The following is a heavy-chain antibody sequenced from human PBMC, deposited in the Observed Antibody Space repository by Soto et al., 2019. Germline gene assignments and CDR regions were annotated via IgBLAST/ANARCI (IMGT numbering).Heavy chain of an antibody. D-gene: IGHD2-2*01. CDR1: GFIFSNYA. CDR3: AKDLNPTPVAIVVSSYFDL. Sequence: EVQLLESGGGLVQPGGSLRLSCAASGFIFSNYAMTWVRQAPGKGLEGVVTITGSGGRTSYTDSVKGRFTISRDNSNSKNSLYLQMNRLRAEDTAIYYCAKDLNPTPVAIVVSSYFDLWGQGTLVTVSS. CDR2: ITGSGGRT. J-gene: IGHJ4*02. V-gene: IGHV3-23*01.